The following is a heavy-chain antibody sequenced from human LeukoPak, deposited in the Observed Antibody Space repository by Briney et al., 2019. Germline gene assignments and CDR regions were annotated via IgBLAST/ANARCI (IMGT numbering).Heavy chain of an antibody. CDR1: GYTFTDYY. J-gene: IGHJ4*02. CDR2: INPNSGGT. V-gene: IGHV1-2*02. Sequence: ASVTVSFKASGYTFTDYYMHWVRQAPGQGLEWMGWINPNSGGTNYAQKFQGRVTMTRDTSISTAYMELSRLRSDDTAVYYCARRGWKDFFDYWGQGTLVTVSS. CDR3: ARRGWKDFFDY. D-gene: IGHD1-1*01.